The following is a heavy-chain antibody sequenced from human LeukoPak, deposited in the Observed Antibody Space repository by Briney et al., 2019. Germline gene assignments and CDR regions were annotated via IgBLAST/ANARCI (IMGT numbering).Heavy chain of an antibody. J-gene: IGHJ4*02. V-gene: IGHV4-59*01. CDR2: IYYSGST. CDR3: ASSYYDFWSGYRDPYYFDY. CDR1: GGSISSYY. D-gene: IGHD3-3*01. Sequence: SETLSLTCTVSGGSISSYYWSWIRQPPGKGLEWIGYIYYSGSTNYNPSLKSRVTISVDTSKNQFSLKLCSVTAADTAVYYCASSYYDFWSGYRDPYYFDYWGQGTLVTVSS.